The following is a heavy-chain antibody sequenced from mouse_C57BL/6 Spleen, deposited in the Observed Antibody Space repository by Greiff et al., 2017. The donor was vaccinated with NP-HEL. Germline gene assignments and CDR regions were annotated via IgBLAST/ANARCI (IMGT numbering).Heavy chain of an antibody. CDR3: ARERYYGYDGGYYFDY. D-gene: IGHD2-2*01. J-gene: IGHJ2*01. V-gene: IGHV1-55*01. Sequence: QVQLQQPGAELVKPGASVKMSCKASGYTFTSYWITWVKQRPGQGLEWIGDIYPGSGSTNYNEKFKSKATLTVDTSSSTAYMQLSSLTSEDSAVYYCARERYYGYDGGYYFDYWGQGTTLTVSS. CDR2: IYPGSGST. CDR1: GYTFTSYW.